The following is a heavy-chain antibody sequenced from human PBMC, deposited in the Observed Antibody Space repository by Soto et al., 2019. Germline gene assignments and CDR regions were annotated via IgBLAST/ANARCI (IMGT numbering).Heavy chain of an antibody. J-gene: IGHJ4*02. V-gene: IGHV4-31*03. Sequence: QVQLQESGPGLVKPSQTLSLTCTVSGDSIGTGGYYWDWIRQHPGKGTEWIGYIHYRWNTYYTPSLTSRLTISLDTSKNQFSLHLSSVTAADTAVYYCATNHDDISGRTPLLFDSWGQGTLVTVSS. D-gene: IGHD3-22*01. CDR1: GDSIGTGGYY. CDR3: ATNHDDISGRTPLLFDS. CDR2: IHYRWNT.